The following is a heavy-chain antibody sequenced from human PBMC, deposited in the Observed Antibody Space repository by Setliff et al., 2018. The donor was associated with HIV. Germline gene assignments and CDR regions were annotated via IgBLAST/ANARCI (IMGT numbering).Heavy chain of an antibody. V-gene: IGHV1-69*13. CDR2: IIPIFGTT. J-gene: IGHJ4*02. D-gene: IGHD6-19*01. CDR3: ARVPLSGWLYFDY. Sequence: SVKVSCKASGYTFNSYGISWVRQAPGQGLEWMGGIIPIFGTTHYAQKFQGRVTVTADESTSTAYMQLSSLRSDDTAVYYCARVPLSGWLYFDYWGQGTLVTVSS. CDR1: GYTFNSYG.